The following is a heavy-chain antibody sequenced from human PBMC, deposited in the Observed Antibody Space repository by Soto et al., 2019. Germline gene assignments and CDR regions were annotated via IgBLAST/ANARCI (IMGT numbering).Heavy chain of an antibody. V-gene: IGHV3-23*01. CDR3: AHSSSPGYFDY. J-gene: IGHJ4*02. CDR1: GFTFSSYA. Sequence: GGSLRLSCAASGFTFSSYAMSWVRQAPGRGLEWVSAISDSGDSTYNADSVKGRFTISRDNSKKTLYLQMNSLRAEDTAVYYCAHSSSPGYFDYWGQGTLVTVSS. D-gene: IGHD6-6*01. CDR2: ISDSGDST.